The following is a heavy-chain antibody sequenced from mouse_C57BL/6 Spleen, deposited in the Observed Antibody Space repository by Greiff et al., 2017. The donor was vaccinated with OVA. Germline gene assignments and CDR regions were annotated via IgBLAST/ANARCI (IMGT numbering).Heavy chain of an antibody. Sequence: VQLQQSGAELVKPGASVKLSCKASGYAFSSYWMNWVKQRPGKGLEWIGQIYPGAGDTNYNGKFKGKATLTADKSSSTAYMQLSSLTSEDAAVYFCAREVITTGGFAYWGQGTLVTVSA. CDR3: AREVITTGGFAY. J-gene: IGHJ3*01. V-gene: IGHV1-80*01. D-gene: IGHD1-1*01. CDR2: IYPGAGDT. CDR1: GYAFSSYW.